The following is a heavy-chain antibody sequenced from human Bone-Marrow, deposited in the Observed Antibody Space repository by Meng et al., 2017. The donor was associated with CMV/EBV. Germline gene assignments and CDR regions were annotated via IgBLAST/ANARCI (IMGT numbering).Heavy chain of an antibody. D-gene: IGHD3-22*01. J-gene: IGHJ4*02. V-gene: IGHV3-20*04. CDR3: TRHGGYDSSGYYVH. Sequence: GESLKISCAASGFTFDDYGMSWVRQAPGKGLEWVSGINWNGGSTGYADSVKGRFTISRDNAKNSLYLQMNSLRAEDTALYYCTRHGGYDSSGYYVHWGQGTRVTGSS. CDR1: GFTFDDYG. CDR2: INWNGGST.